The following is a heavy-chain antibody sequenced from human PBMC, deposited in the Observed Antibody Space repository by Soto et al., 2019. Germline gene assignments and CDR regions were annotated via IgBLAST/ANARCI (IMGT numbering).Heavy chain of an antibody. Sequence: GGSLRLSCVGPGFIFSSYYMNWVRQAPGKGLEWVSSISGGSAYIYYADSVKGRFTISRDNAKNSLYLEMSSLRVEDTAVYYCVRVWRLVGRYGMDVWGQGPTVTVSS. CDR1: GFIFSSYY. D-gene: IGHD6-25*01. J-gene: IGHJ6*02. V-gene: IGHV3-21*01. CDR3: VRVWRLVGRYGMDV. CDR2: ISGGSAYI.